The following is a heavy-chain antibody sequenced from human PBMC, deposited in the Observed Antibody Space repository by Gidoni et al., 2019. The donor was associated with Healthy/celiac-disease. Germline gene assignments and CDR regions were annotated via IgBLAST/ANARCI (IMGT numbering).Heavy chain of an antibody. CDR2: IYPGDSDT. V-gene: IGHV5-51*01. CDR3: ARGMYDIVVVKYYYYGMDV. D-gene: IGHD2-15*01. J-gene: IGHJ6*02. CDR1: GYSFTSSW. Sequence: EVQLVQSGAEVKKPGESLKISCKGSGYSFTSSWIGWVRQMPGKGLEWMGIIYPGDSDTRYSPSFQGQVTISADKSISTAYLQWSSLKASDTAMYYCARGMYDIVVVKYYYYGMDVWGQGTTVTVSS.